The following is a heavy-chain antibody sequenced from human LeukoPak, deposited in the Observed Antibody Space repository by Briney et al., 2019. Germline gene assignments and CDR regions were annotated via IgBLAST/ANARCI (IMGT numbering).Heavy chain of an antibody. CDR3: VSFYETY. CDR2: INGDGSWT. D-gene: IGHD2-2*01. Sequence: GGSLRLSCAASGNYWMHWVRQAPGKGLVWVSHINGDGSWTSYADSVKGRFTISRDNAKNTVYLQMNNLRAEDTAVYYCVSFYETYWGRGTLVTVSS. V-gene: IGHV3-74*01. CDR1: GNYW. J-gene: IGHJ4*02.